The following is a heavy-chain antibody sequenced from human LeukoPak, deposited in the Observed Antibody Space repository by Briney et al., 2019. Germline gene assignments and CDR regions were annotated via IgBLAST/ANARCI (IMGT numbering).Heavy chain of an antibody. Sequence: SETLSLTCTVSGGSISSYYWSWLRQPPGKGLEWIGYIYYSGSTNYNPSLKSRVTISVDTSKNQFSLKLSSVTAADTAVYYCVRAEYDFWSGYYNYYGMDVWGQGTAVTVSS. CDR1: GGSISSYY. V-gene: IGHV4-59*01. CDR2: IYYSGST. CDR3: VRAEYDFWSGYYNYYGMDV. J-gene: IGHJ6*02. D-gene: IGHD3-3*01.